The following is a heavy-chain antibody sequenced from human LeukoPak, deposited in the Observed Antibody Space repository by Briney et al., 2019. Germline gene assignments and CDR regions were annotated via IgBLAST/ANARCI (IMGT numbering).Heavy chain of an antibody. D-gene: IGHD3-3*01. J-gene: IGHJ3*02. V-gene: IGHV1-18*01. Sequence: ASVKVSCKASGYTFTSYGISWVRQAPGQGLEWVGWISAYNGNTNYAQKLQGRVTMTTDTSTSTAYMELRSLRSDDTAVYYCARIWSITIFVGHQRAGKAFDIWGQGTMVTVSS. CDR2: ISAYNGNT. CDR3: ARIWSITIFVGHQRAGKAFDI. CDR1: GYTFTSYG.